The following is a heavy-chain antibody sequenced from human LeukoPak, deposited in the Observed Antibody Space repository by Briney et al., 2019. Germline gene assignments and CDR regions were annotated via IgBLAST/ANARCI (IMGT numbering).Heavy chain of an antibody. CDR3: ARLTTVTTHNWFDP. Sequence: GGSLRLSCAASGFTFSSYWMSWVRQAPGKGLEWVANIKQDGSEKYYVDSVKGRFTISRDNAKNSLYLQMNSLRAEDTAVYCCARLTTVTTHNWFDPWGQGTLDTVSS. CDR2: IKQDGSEK. J-gene: IGHJ5*02. CDR1: GFTFSSYW. D-gene: IGHD4-17*01. V-gene: IGHV3-7*01.